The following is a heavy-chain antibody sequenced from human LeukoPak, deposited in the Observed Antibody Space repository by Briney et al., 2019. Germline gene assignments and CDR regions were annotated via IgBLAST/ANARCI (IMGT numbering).Heavy chain of an antibody. CDR3: ARDVPPGPSEGMDV. Sequence: PGGSLRLSCAASGFTFSSYSMNWVRQAPGKGLEWVSSISSSSSYIYYADSVKGRFTISRDNAKNSLYLQMNSLRAEDTAVYYCARDVPPGPSEGMDVWGQGTTVIVSS. J-gene: IGHJ6*02. CDR2: ISSSSSYI. V-gene: IGHV3-21*01. CDR1: GFTFSSYS. D-gene: IGHD1-14*01.